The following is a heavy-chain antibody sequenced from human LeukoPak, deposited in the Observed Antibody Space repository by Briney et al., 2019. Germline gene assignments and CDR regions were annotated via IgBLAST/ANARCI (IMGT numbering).Heavy chain of an antibody. D-gene: IGHD6-19*01. CDR3: ARDRGIAVAANYYYYGMDV. V-gene: IGHV1-69*13. CDR1: GGTFSSYA. Sequence: ASVKVSCKASGGTFSSYAISWVRQAPGQGLEWMGGIIPIFGTANYAQKFQGRVTITADESTSTAYMEPSSLRSEDTAVYYCARDRGIAVAANYYYYGMDVWGQGTAVTVSS. J-gene: IGHJ6*02. CDR2: IIPIFGTA.